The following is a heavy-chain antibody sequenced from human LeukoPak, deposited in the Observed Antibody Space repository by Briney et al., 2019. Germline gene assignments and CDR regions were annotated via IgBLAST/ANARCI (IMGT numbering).Heavy chain of an antibody. CDR2: IIPIFGTA. Sequence: SVKVSCKASGGTFSSYAISWVRQAPGQGLEWMGGIIPIFGTANYAQKFQGRVTITTDESTSTAYMELSSLRSEDTAVYYCASRVTAGPYFDYWGQGTLVIVSS. CDR1: GGTFSSYA. J-gene: IGHJ4*02. V-gene: IGHV1-69*05. D-gene: IGHD2-21*02. CDR3: ASRVTAGPYFDY.